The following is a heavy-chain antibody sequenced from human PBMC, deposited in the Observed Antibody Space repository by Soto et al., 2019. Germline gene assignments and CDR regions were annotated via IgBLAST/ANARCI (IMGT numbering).Heavy chain of an antibody. D-gene: IGHD2-21*01. V-gene: IGHV3-23*01. J-gene: IGHJ4*02. CDR3: VRSDCGSAGCRRLAQ. CDR1: GFIFSDYA. CDR2: ISGSGDAT. Sequence: GGSLRLSCASSGFIFSDYAMSWVRQAPGKGLEWVSSISGSGDATSYTDSVKGRFTIPRDNSRNTLWLQVNSLRADDTAVYYCVRSDCGSAGCRRLAQWGQGTLVTVSS.